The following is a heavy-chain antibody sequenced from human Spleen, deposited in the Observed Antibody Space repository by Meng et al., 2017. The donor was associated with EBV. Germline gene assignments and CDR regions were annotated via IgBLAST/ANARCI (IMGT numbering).Heavy chain of an antibody. V-gene: IGHV1-46*01. CDR2: IIPSGHT. D-gene: IGHD1-1*01. Sequence: QWQLVHSGAEGNKTGASLKLSVKASGYTFTNYYVHWVRQAPGQGLEWLGIIIPSGHTNYPQTFQGRVSMTWDTSTSTVYMELSGLRHEDTAVYFCAREPPGGTRGFDYWGQGTLVTVSS. CDR3: AREPPGGTRGFDY. J-gene: IGHJ4*02. CDR1: GYTFTNYY.